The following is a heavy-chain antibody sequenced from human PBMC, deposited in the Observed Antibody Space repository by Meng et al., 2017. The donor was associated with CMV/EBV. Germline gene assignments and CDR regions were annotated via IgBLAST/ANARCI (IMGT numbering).Heavy chain of an antibody. CDR2: IYYSGST. Sequence: GSLRLSCTVSGGSISSSGYYWGWIRQPPGKGLEWIGSIYYSGSTSYNPSLKSRVTISVDTSKNQFSLKLSSVTAADTAVYYGARIAADNSYYYYYGMDVWGQGTTVTVSS. CDR3: ARIAADNSYYYYYGMDV. CDR1: GGSISSSGYY. V-gene: IGHV4-39*01. J-gene: IGHJ6*02. D-gene: IGHD6-13*01.